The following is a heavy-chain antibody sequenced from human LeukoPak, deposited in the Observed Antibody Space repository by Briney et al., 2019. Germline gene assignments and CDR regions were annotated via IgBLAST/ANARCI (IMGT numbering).Heavy chain of an antibody. CDR2: IKQEGSEK. Sequence: GGSRRLSCAVSGFSVSGYWMTWVRQAPGKGLEWVANIKQEGSEKTYVDSVKGRFSISRDNAENSLFLQMNSLRVEDTAVYYCAREWQGGIAAAGTRIEGDCWGQGTLVAVSS. CDR1: GFSVSGYW. D-gene: IGHD6-13*01. V-gene: IGHV3-7*01. J-gene: IGHJ4*02. CDR3: AREWQGGIAAAGTRIEGDC.